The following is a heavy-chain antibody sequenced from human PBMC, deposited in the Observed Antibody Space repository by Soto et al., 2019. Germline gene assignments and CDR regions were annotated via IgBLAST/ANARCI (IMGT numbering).Heavy chain of an antibody. J-gene: IGHJ4*02. CDR1: GFTFSSYA. CDR3: VKDRSIDS. CDR2: ISSSGVAT. V-gene: IGHV3-64D*06. Sequence: GGSLRLSCSISGFTFSSYAMHWVRLAPGQGLQYVSSISSSGVATYYVDSVQGRFTISRDNSQSTLYLQINSRIFQDTAIYYCVKDRSIDSWGQGILVTVSS.